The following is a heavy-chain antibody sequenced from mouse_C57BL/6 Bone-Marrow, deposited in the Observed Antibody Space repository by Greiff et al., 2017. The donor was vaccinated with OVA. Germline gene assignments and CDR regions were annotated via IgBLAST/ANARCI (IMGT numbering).Heavy chain of an antibody. J-gene: IGHJ3*01. CDR1: GYAFTNYL. CDR2: INPGSGGT. D-gene: IGHD2-3*01. V-gene: IGHV1-54*01. CDR3: ARSDDGWAY. Sequence: QVQLKESGAELVRPGTSVKVSCKASGYAFTNYLIEWVKQRPGQGLEWIGVINPGSGGTNYNEKFKGKATLTADKSSSTAYMQLSSLTSEDSAVYFCARSDDGWAYWGQGTLVTVSA.